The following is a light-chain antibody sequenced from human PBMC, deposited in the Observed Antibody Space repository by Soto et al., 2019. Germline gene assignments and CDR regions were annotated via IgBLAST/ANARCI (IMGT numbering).Light chain of an antibody. CDR2: AIS. Sequence: DIQMTQSPSSLSASVGDSVTISCRAGQTINTYLYWYQQKPGQAPKVLIFAISTLQPGVPSRFRGSGSGTEFSLNISSLHPEDAATYYCQQSYSMPPWTFGQGTKVQIK. CDR3: QQSYSMPPWT. CDR1: QTINTY. J-gene: IGKJ1*01. V-gene: IGKV1-39*01.